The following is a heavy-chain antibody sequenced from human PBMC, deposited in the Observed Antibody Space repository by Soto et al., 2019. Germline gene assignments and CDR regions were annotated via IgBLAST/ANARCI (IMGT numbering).Heavy chain of an antibody. D-gene: IGHD2-15*01. CDR1: GFTFGRYW. V-gene: IGHV3-7*05. CDR2: IKQDGSEK. CDR3: ASLTTAYCSGGSCYAKYFQH. Sequence: GGSLRLSCAASGFTFGRYWMSWVRQAPGKGLEWVANIKQDGSEKYYVDSVKGRFTISRDNAKNSLYLQMNSLRAEDTAVYYCASLTTAYCSGGSCYAKYFQHWGQGTLVTVSS. J-gene: IGHJ1*01.